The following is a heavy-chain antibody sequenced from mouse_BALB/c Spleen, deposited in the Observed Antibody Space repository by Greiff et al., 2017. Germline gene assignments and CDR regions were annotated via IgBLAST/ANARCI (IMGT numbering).Heavy chain of an antibody. Sequence: EVKVVESGGGLVQPGGSRKLSCAASGFTFSSFGMHWVRQAPEKGLEWVAYISSGSSTIYYADTVKGRFTISRDNPKNTLFLQMTSLRSEDTAMYYCARDYGSSYAMDYWGQGTSVTVSS. D-gene: IGHD1-1*01. J-gene: IGHJ4*01. CDR1: GFTFSSFG. V-gene: IGHV5-17*02. CDR2: ISSGSSTI. CDR3: ARDYGSSYAMDY.